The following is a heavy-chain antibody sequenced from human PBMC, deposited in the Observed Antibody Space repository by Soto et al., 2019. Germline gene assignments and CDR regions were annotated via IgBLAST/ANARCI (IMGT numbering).Heavy chain of an antibody. Sequence: PSQTLSLTCVISGDSVSSNSAAWHWIRQSPSRGLEWLGRTYYRSKWYNDYAVSVKSRITLNPDTSKNQFSLQLNSVTPEDTAIYYCARESYGMDVWGPGPTVTVSS. V-gene: IGHV6-1*01. CDR3: ARESYGMDV. CDR1: GDSVSSNSAA. J-gene: IGHJ6*02. CDR2: TYYRSKWYN.